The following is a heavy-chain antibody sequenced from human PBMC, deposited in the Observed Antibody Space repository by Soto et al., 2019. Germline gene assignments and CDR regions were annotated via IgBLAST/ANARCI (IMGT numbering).Heavy chain of an antibody. J-gene: IGHJ4*02. Sequence: GGSLRLSCAASGFTFSGYAMHWVRQAPGKGLEWVAVISYDGSNQYYADSVKGRFTISRDNSKNTVSLQMNSLRAEETAVYYCARIYGDADYWGQGTLVTVSS. CDR1: GFTFSGYA. CDR2: ISYDGSNQ. CDR3: ARIYGDADY. D-gene: IGHD4-17*01. V-gene: IGHV3-30*04.